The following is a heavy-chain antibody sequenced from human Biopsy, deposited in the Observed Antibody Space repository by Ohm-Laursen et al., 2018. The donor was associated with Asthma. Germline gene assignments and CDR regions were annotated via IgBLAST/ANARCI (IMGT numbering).Heavy chain of an antibody. Sequence: ASVKVSCKASGVALSGYTFEWVRQARGLGLEWIAWIVFASGATNYAQNFQDRLTVTRDMSAGSVSMELRGLSSTDTAVYYCAAGRSSLQGESLIWGQGTLVSVSS. J-gene: IGHJ4*01. V-gene: IGHV1-58*01. CDR3: AAGRSSLQGESLI. D-gene: IGHD2/OR15-2a*01. CDR2: IVFASGAT. CDR1: GVALSGYT.